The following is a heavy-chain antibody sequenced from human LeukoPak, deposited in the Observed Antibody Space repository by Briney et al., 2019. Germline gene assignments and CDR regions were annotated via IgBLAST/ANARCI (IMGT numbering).Heavy chain of an antibody. CDR1: GLTFSSYG. V-gene: IGHV3-30*18. CDR2: ISYDGSNK. D-gene: IGHD1-26*01. J-gene: IGHJ4*02. Sequence: GGSLRLSCAASGLTFSSYGMHWVRQAPGKGLEWVAVISYDGSNKYYADSVKGRFTISRDNSKNTLYVQMNSLRDEDTAVYHCAKDQRWESPHYLDSWGQGTLVTVSS. CDR3: AKDQRWESPHYLDS.